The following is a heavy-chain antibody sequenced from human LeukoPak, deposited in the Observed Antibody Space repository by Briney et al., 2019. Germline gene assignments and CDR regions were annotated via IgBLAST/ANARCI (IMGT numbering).Heavy chain of an antibody. CDR1: GGSISSYY. CDR2: IYYSGST. J-gene: IGHJ3*02. V-gene: IGHV4-59*12. Sequence: SETLSLTCTVSGGSISSYYWSWIRQPPGKGLEWIGYIYYSGSTNYGPSLKSRVTISVDTSKNQFSLKLSSVTAADTAVYYCATEIAGTRAFDIWGQGTMVTVSS. D-gene: IGHD2-21*01. CDR3: ATEIAGTRAFDI.